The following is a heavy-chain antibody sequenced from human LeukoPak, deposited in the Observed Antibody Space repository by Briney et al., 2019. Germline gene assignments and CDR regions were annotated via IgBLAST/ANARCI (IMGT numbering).Heavy chain of an antibody. CDR3: AGKAFDY. J-gene: IGHJ4*02. V-gene: IGHV3-21*01. CDR1: GFSLRNHG. CDR2: ISSSSSYI. Sequence: PGRSLRLSCAASGFSLRNHGMHWVRQAPGKGLEWVSSISSSSSYIYYADSVKGRFTISRDNAKNSLYLQMNSLRAEDTAVYYCAGKAFDYWGQGTLVTVSS.